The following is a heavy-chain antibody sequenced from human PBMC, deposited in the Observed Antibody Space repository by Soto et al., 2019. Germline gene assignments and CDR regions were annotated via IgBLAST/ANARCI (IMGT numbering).Heavy chain of an antibody. D-gene: IGHD5-18*01. Sequence: LSLTFTVSSVSISRGGYYWSWIPHHPGRGLEWIGYTYYRGNTNYNTSLKSRETMSEDTTKKQIYLKLTSVSAADTAVFYCARDKGDEDTAMVWYYYYGMDVWGQGTTVS. V-gene: IGHV4-31*03. CDR2: TYYRGNT. CDR1: SVSISRGGYY. CDR3: ARDKGDEDTAMVWYYYYGMDV. J-gene: IGHJ6*02.